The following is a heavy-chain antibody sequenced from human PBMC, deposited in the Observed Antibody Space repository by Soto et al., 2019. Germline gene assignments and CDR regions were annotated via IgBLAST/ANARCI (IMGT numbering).Heavy chain of an antibody. Sequence: SETISLTCTVSGGSIIGFVWTWIRQPPGKGLEWIGYVYSSGSSSSNPSLESRVTISLDTSESQFSLRVTSVTAADTAVYYCARVVRGYSYGPFDYWGQGTLVTVSS. CDR3: ARVVRGYSYGPFDY. D-gene: IGHD5-18*01. J-gene: IGHJ4*02. V-gene: IGHV4-59*01. CDR1: GGSIIGFV. CDR2: VYSSGSS.